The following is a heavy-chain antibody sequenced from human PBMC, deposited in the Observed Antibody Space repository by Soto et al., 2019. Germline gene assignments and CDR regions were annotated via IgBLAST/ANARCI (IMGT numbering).Heavy chain of an antibody. CDR1: GGSFSGYY. CDR2: INHSGST. V-gene: IGHV4-34*01. Sequence: QVQLQQWGAGLLKPSETLSLTCAVYGGSFSGYYWSWIRQPPGKGLEWIGEINHSGSTNYNPSLKSRVTISVDTSNNQFSLKLSSVTAADTAVYYCARGVGYYGSGSTFDYWGQGTLVTVPS. D-gene: IGHD3-10*01. J-gene: IGHJ4*02. CDR3: ARGVGYYGSGSTFDY.